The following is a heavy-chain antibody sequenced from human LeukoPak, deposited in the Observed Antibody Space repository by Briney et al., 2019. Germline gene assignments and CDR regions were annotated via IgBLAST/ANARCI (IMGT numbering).Heavy chain of an antibody. CDR1: GFTLRSFA. V-gene: IGHV3-64*01. CDR2: TSGDGGTT. CDR3: ARGDTRLGGAFDV. Sequence: GGSLRLSCAASGFTLRSFAIHWVRQAPGKGLEYVSATSGDGGTTFCASSLQGRCTISRDNSNQMVYLQLGGLKIEDMGLYYCARGDTRLGGAFDVWGQGTMVTVSP. J-gene: IGHJ3*01. D-gene: IGHD3-16*01.